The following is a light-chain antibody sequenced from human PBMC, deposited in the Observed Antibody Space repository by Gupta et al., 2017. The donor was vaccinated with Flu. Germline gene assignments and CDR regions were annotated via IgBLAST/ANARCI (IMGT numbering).Light chain of an antibody. Sequence: QSVLAPPPSASGTPAPRVTISCSGSSSNIGGNFVYWVRQVPGTAPKLLIYRNDRRPSGVSDRFSGSKSGTSASLAISGRRSEDEADYYCAGWDDSLSAWVFGGGTKLTVL. CDR2: RND. CDR1: SSNIGGNF. V-gene: IGLV1-47*01. CDR3: AGWDDSLSAWV. J-gene: IGLJ3*02.